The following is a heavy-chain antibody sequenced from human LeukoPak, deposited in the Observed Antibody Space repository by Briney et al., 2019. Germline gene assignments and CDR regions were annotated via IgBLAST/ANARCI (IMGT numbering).Heavy chain of an antibody. V-gene: IGHV3-7*03. Sequence: PGGSLRLSCAASGFTFSSYWMSWVRQAPGKGLEWVANIKDDGSEKYYVDSVKGRFTISRDDAKDSLYLQMNSLRAEDTAVYYCARARDSSWDYWGQGTLVTVSS. J-gene: IGHJ4*02. CDR3: ARARDSSWDY. D-gene: IGHD6-13*01. CDR2: IKDDGSEK. CDR1: GFTFSSYW.